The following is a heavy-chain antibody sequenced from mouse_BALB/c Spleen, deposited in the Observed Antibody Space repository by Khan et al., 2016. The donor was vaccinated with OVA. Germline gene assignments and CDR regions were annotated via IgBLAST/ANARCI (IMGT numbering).Heavy chain of an antibody. Sequence: EVELVESGGGLVQPGGSRKLSCAASGFTFSSFGMHWVRQAPEKGLEWVAYISSGSSTIFYAATVTGRFTISRDNPKNTLFLQMTSLRSEDTAMYYCARSTSVVARAMDYWGQGTSVTVSS. J-gene: IGHJ4*01. CDR1: GFTFSSFG. V-gene: IGHV5-17*02. CDR3: ARSTSVVARAMDY. CDR2: ISSGSSTI. D-gene: IGHD1-1*01.